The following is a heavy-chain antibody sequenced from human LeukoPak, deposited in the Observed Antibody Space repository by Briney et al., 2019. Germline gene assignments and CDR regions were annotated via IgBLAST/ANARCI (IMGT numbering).Heavy chain of an antibody. V-gene: IGHV4-4*07. Sequence: SETLSLTCTVSGGSISSYYWSWIRQPAGKGLEWIGRIYTSGSTNYNPSLKSRVTISVDTSKNQFSLKLSSVTAADTAVYYCARGSRYFDWSSQPIDYWGQGTLVTVSS. CDR1: GGSISSYY. D-gene: IGHD3-9*01. J-gene: IGHJ4*02. CDR3: ARGSRYFDWSSQPIDY. CDR2: IYTSGST.